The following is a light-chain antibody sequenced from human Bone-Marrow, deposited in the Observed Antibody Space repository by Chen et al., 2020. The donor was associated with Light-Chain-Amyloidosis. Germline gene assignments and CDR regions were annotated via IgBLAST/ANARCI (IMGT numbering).Light chain of an antibody. Sequence: DIQMTQSPSSLLASVGDRVTITCQASQDISNYLNWYQQKPGKAPKLLIHDASSLESGVPSRFSGSGSGTDFTFTIRSLQPEDIGTDHCQQYYDLPFTFGQGTKLEI. CDR3: QQYYDLPFT. CDR1: QDISNY. V-gene: IGKV1-33*01. CDR2: DAS. J-gene: IGKJ2*01.